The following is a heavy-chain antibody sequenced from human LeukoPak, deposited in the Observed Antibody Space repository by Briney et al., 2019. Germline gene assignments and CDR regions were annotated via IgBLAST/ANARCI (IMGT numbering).Heavy chain of an antibody. J-gene: IGHJ3*01. D-gene: IGHD2-21*02. V-gene: IGHV3-30-3*01. CDR1: GFTFGSYA. Sequence: GRSLRLSCAASGFTFGSYAMHWVRQAPGKGLEWVAVISYDGSNKYYADSVKGRFTISRDNSKNTLYLQMNSLRAEDTAVYYCASPHIVVVTAITGTWGQGTMVTVSS. CDR2: ISYDGSNK. CDR3: ASPHIVVVTAITGT.